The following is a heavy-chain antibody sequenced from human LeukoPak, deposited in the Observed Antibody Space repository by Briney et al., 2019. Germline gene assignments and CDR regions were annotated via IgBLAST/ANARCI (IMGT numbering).Heavy chain of an antibody. V-gene: IGHV1-69*05. CDR3: AQYSSGYHNWFDP. D-gene: IGHD3-22*01. CDR1: GGTFSSYA. Sequence: ASVKVSCKASGGTFSSYAISWVRQAPGQGPEWMGGIIPILGTANYAQKFQGRVTITTDESTSTAYMELSSLRSEDTAVYYCAQYSSGYHNWFDPWGQGTLVTVSS. CDR2: IIPILGTA. J-gene: IGHJ5*02.